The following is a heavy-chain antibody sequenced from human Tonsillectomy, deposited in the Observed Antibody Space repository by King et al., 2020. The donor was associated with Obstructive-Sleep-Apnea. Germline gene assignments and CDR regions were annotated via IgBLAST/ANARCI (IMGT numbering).Heavy chain of an antibody. V-gene: IGHV3-49*03. CDR2: IRSKAFGGAT. D-gene: IGHD2/OR15-2a*01. Sequence: VQLVESGGGVVQPGRSLRLSCTTSGVTFGDYALSWFRQAPGKGLEWVSFIRSKAFGGATQYAASVEGRFIVSRDDSKGIAYLQMNRLKTEDTALYYCSSSFLALKGDYYGVAVWGQGTTVTVSS. J-gene: IGHJ6*02. CDR1: GVTFGDYA. CDR3: SSSFLALKGDYYGVAV.